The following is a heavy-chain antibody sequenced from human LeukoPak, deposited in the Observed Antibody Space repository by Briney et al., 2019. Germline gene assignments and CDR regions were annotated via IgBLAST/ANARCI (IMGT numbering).Heavy chain of an antibody. CDR3: ARDLGRYYDRGTLSAFDI. J-gene: IGHJ3*02. CDR1: GYSISSGYY. CDR2: IYHSGTS. D-gene: IGHD3-9*01. V-gene: IGHV4-38-2*02. Sequence: SETLSLTCTVSGYSISSGYYWGWIRQPPGRGLEWIGSIYHSGTSYYNPSLKSRVTISVDTSKNQFSLNLSSVTAADTAVYYSARDLGRYYDRGTLSAFDIWGQGTMVTGSS.